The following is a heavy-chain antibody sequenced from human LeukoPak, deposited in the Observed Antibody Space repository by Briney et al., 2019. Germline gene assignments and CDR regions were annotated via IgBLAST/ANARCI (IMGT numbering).Heavy chain of an antibody. V-gene: IGHV4-34*01. J-gene: IGHJ3*02. CDR2: INHSGST. CDR3: ATGYCSGGSCYRVHAFDI. CDR1: GGSFSVYY. D-gene: IGHD2-15*01. Sequence: PSETLSLTCAVYGGSFSVYYRSWIRQPPGKGLEWIGEINHSGSTNYNPSLKSRVTISLDTSKNQFSVKLSSVTAADTAVYYCATGYCSGGSCYRVHAFDIWGQGTMVTVSS.